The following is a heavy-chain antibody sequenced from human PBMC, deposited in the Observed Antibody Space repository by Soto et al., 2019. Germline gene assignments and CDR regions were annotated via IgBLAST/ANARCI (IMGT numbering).Heavy chain of an antibody. CDR3: ATRPLLPGAP. Sequence: EVQLVESGGGLIQPGGSLRLSCAASGFTFSSNDMNWVRQAPGKGLEWVSLIYSGGSTYYADSVKGRVTISRDNSKNTWYLQMSSLRAEDTAVYYCATRPLLPGAPWGQGTMVTVSS. J-gene: IGHJ3*01. V-gene: IGHV3-53*01. D-gene: IGHD3-22*01. CDR1: GFTFSSND. CDR2: IYSGGST.